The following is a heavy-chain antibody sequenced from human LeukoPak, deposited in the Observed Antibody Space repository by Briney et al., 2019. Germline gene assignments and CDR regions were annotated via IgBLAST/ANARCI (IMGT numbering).Heavy chain of an antibody. CDR1: GGSISSSSYY. CDR3: ASVDTAMVGIDY. D-gene: IGHD5-18*01. Sequence: SETLSLTCTVSGGSISSSSYYWGWIRQPPGKGLEWIGSIYYSGSTYYNPSLKSRVTISVDTSKNQFSLKLSSVTAADTAVYYCASVDTAMVGIDYWGQGTLVTVSS. J-gene: IGHJ4*02. CDR2: IYYSGST. V-gene: IGHV4-39*07.